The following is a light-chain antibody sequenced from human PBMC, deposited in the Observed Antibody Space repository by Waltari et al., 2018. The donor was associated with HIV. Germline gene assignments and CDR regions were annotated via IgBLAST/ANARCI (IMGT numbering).Light chain of an antibody. CDR3: QQYFRIPPT. V-gene: IGKV4-1*01. J-gene: IGKJ4*01. CDR1: RSILHSSDNRNY. CDR2: WAS. Sequence: IVMTQSPDSLPVSLAERATITCTSSRSILHSSDNRNYLAWYQQKPRQPPKLLISWASTRESGVPDRFSGSGSGTAFTLTITRLQAEDVAVYHCQQYFRIPPTFGGGTKVEIK.